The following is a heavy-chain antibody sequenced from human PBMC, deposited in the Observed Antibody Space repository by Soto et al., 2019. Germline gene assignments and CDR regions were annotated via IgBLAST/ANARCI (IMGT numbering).Heavy chain of an antibody. V-gene: IGHV4-59*01. J-gene: IGHJ5*02. Sequence: SETLSLTCTVSGGSISGYYWSWIRQPPGKGLEWIGYIYYSGSTNYNPSLKSRVTMSVDTSKNQFSLKLTSVTAADTAVYYCARDSLNIDPSGQGTLVTVSS. CDR3: ARDSLNIDP. CDR1: GGSISGYY. CDR2: IYYSGST.